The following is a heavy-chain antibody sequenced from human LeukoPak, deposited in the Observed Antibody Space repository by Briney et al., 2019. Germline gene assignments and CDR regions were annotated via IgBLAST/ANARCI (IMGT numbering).Heavy chain of an antibody. V-gene: IGHV2-70*11. CDR2: IDWDGDK. D-gene: IGHD6-6*01. J-gene: IGHJ4*02. CDR1: GGSFSGYY. Sequence: TLSLTCAVYGGSFSGYYWSWIRQPPGKALEWLARIDWDGDKYYSTSLKTRLTISKDTSKKQVVLTMTNMDPVDTATYYCARTHYYGSSLDYWGQGTLVTVSS. CDR3: ARTHYYGSSLDY.